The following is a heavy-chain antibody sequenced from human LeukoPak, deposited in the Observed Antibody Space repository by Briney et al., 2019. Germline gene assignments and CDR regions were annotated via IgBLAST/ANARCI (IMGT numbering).Heavy chain of an antibody. J-gene: IGHJ6*02. CDR2: LYYNGDT. CDR3: ARRTVLIATRDYYYYGMDV. D-gene: IGHD2-15*01. CDR1: GGSISPYY. Sequence: SETLSLTCNVSGGSISPYYWSWIRQAPGKGLEWIGYLYYNGDTDYNPPLKSRVTISLDTSKTQFSLKLSSVTAADTAIYSCARRTVLIATRDYYYYGMDVWGQGTTVTVSS. V-gene: IGHV4-59*08.